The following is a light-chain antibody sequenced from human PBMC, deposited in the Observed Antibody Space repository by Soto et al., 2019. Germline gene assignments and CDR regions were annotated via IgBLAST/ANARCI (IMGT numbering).Light chain of an antibody. CDR3: HERGNWPLT. J-gene: IGKJ4*01. CDR1: QSVSSQ. Sequence: VLTQSPSTLSFSPWERSTLSFMASQSVSSQLGWYQQQPCEAPRLLIYDASNRATGIPARFSGSGSGTDFTLTISILEAEDFVVYCCHERGNWPLTFGEGTKVDIK. CDR2: DAS. V-gene: IGKV3-11*01.